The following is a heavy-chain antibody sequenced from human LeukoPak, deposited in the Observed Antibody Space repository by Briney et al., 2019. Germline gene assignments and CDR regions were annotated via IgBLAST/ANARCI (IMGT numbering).Heavy chain of an antibody. CDR1: GGSISSYY. Sequence: SETLSLTCTVSGGSISSYYWSWIRQPAGKGLEWIGRIYTSGSTNYNPSLKSRVAMSVDTSKNQFSLKLSSVTAADTAVYYCARERRGWELLGVVSYYYYYTDVWGKGTTVTISS. CDR2: IYTSGST. J-gene: IGHJ6*03. V-gene: IGHV4-4*07. D-gene: IGHD1-26*01. CDR3: ARERRGWELLGVVSYYYYYTDV.